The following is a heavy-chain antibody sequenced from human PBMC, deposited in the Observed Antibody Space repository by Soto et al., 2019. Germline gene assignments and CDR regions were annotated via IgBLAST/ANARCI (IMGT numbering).Heavy chain of an antibody. CDR2: ILSDVEQ. J-gene: IGHJ4*02. Sequence: QVTLKESGPVLVQATETLTLTCNVSGFSLTNVQKGVAWIRQPPGKALEWLAHILSDVEQSYKSSLKKRLTTSQDTSKRQLVLVMTNVEPVDTATYYCARISGRFGASHFDFWGQGSSVIVSS. V-gene: IGHV2-26*01. CDR3: ARISGRFGASHFDF. CDR1: GFSLTNVQKG. D-gene: IGHD3-10*01.